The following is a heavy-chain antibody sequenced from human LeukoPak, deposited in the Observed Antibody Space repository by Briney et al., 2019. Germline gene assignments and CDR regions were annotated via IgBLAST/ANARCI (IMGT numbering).Heavy chain of an antibody. D-gene: IGHD3-22*01. CDR1: GGSFSGYY. Sequence: SETLSLTCAVYGGSFSGYYWSWIRQPPGKGLEWIGEINHSGSTNYNPSLKSRVTISVDTSKNQFSLKLSSVTAADTAVYYCARFPGYYDSSGYLRDYWGQGTLVTVSS. J-gene: IGHJ4*02. V-gene: IGHV4-34*01. CDR3: ARFPGYYDSSGYLRDY. CDR2: INHSGST.